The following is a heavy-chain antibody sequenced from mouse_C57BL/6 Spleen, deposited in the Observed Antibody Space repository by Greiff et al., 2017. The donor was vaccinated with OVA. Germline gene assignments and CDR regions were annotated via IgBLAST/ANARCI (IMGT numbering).Heavy chain of an antibody. D-gene: IGHD2-4*01. Sequence: QVQLQQSGAELVRPGTSVKVSCKASGYAFTNYLIEWVKQRPGQGLEWIGVINTGSGGTNYNEKFKGKATLTADKSSSTAYMQLSSLTSEDSAVYFCASYDYDAWFAYWGQGTLVTVSA. V-gene: IGHV1-54*01. CDR1: GYAFTNYL. J-gene: IGHJ3*01. CDR2: INTGSGGT. CDR3: ASYDYDAWFAY.